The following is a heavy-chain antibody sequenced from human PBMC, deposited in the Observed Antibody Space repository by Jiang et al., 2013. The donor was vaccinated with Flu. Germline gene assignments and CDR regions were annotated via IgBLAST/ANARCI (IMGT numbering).Heavy chain of an antibody. CDR1: GGSIT. V-gene: IGHV4-4*07. J-gene: IGHJ4*02. D-gene: IGHD3-10*01. CDR2: IHNTGST. Sequence: GPGLVKPSQTLSLTCTCTVSGGSITGAWIRQPAGKGLEWIGHIHNTGSTNYNPSLKSRVTMSVDTSKNQFSLELRSVTAADTAVYYCAREGPSNYYGSGVFDYWGQGTLVTVSS. CDR3: AREGPSNYYGSGVFDY.